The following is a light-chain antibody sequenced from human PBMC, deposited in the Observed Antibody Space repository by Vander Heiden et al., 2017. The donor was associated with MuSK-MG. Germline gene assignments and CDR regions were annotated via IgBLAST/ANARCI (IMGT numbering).Light chain of an antibody. V-gene: IGLV2-14*01. CDR2: DVT. CDR3: NSYTSRNSL. Sequence: QSALTQPASVSGSPGQSITISCTGTGSDVGGYDYGSWYQQHPGKAPKLMIYDVTYRPSGVSDRFSGSKSGTTASLTISWLQAEDEADYYCNSYTSRNSLFGGGTKLTVL. J-gene: IGLJ2*01. CDR1: GSDVGGYDY.